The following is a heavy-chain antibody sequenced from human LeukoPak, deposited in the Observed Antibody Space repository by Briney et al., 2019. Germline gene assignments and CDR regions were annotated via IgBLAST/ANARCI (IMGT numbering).Heavy chain of an antibody. CDR3: ARSVDTASLDY. V-gene: IGHV4-4*09. J-gene: IGHJ4*02. CDR1: GGFISSYY. D-gene: IGHD5-18*01. CDR2: IHRSGTT. Sequence: SETLSFTCSVSGGFISSYYWSWIRQSPGKGLEWIGYIHRSGTTYYRPSLKSRVIISVDTSKNQFSLNLSSVTAADTAVYYCARSVDTASLDYWGQGTLVTVSS.